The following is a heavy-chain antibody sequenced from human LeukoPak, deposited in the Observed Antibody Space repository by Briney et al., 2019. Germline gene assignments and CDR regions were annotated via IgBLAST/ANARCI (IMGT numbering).Heavy chain of an antibody. D-gene: IGHD6-19*01. CDR3: AREGSSGWTFDY. V-gene: IGHV4-34*01. CDR2: INHSGST. J-gene: IGHJ4*02. Sequence: SETLSLTCAVYGGSFSGYYWSWIRQPPGKGLEWIGEINHSGSTNYNPSLKSRATISVDTSKNQFSLKLSSVTAADTAVYYCAREGSSGWTFDYWGQGTLVTVSS. CDR1: GGSFSGYY.